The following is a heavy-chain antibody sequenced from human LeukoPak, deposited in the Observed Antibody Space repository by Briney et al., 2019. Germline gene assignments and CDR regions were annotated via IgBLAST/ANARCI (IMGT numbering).Heavy chain of an antibody. CDR3: AELGITMIGGV. CDR2: INSYI. V-gene: IGHV3-21*01. Sequence: GGSLRLSCAASGFTFSSYSMNWVRQAPGKGLEWVSAINSYIYYADSVKGRFTISRDNAKNSLYLQMNSLRAEDTAVYYCAELGITMIGGVWGKGTTVTISS. J-gene: IGHJ6*04. CDR1: GFTFSSYS. D-gene: IGHD3-10*02.